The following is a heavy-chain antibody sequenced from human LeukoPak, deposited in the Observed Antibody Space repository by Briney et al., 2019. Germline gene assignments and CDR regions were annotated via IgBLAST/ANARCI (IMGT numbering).Heavy chain of an antibody. CDR2: INQSGST. CDR1: GGSFSGYY. Sequence: PSETLSLTCAVYGGSFSGYYWSWIRQPPGKGLEWIGEINQSGSTNYNASLKSQVTISVETTKKQSSLKLSSVTAADTAVYYCARDPDYGDYEGYDYWGQGTLVTVSS. CDR3: ARDPDYGDYEGYDY. V-gene: IGHV4-34*01. D-gene: IGHD4-17*01. J-gene: IGHJ4*02.